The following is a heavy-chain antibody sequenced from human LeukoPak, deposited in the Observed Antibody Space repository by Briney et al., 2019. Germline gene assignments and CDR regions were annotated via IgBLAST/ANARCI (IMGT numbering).Heavy chain of an antibody. CDR3: ARLDRTMGTIES. J-gene: IGHJ4*02. CDR1: DGSIYSSSYY. Sequence: SETLSLTYNVFDGSIYSSSYYWAWIRQPPGKGLEWIGSIFYSGSTYYNPPLKSRVTISVDTSKSQFSLKLTSVTVADTAVYYCARLDRTMGTIESWGQGTLVTVSS. V-gene: IGHV4-39*01. D-gene: IGHD5-18*01. CDR2: IFYSGST.